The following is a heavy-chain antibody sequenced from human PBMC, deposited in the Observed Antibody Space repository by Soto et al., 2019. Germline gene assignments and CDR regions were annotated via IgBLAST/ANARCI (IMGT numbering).Heavy chain of an antibody. CDR3: ATDRGIAVSRTVGYYFDY. Sequence: GGSLRLSCVVSGFTFSSYGMHWVRQAPDKGLEWVAVISYEGSNIHYGDSVKGRFTISRDNSRNTLYLQMNSLRPEDTAVYYCATDRGIAVSRTVGYYFDYWGQGTLVTVSS. J-gene: IGHJ4*02. V-gene: IGHV3-30*03. CDR1: GFTFSSYG. CDR2: ISYEGSNI. D-gene: IGHD6-19*01.